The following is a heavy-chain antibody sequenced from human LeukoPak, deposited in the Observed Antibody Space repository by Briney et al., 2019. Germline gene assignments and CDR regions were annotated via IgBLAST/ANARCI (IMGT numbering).Heavy chain of an antibody. CDR1: GFTVSSNY. CDR2: LRADGSI. V-gene: IGHV3-53*01. Sequence: GGSLRLSCAASGFTVSSNYMSWVRQAAGKGLEWVSFLRADGSIYYADSVKGRFTISRDSSKNTLYLQMNSLRVEDTAVYYCARVVSDTSGWYHFDHWGQGTLVTVSS. J-gene: IGHJ4*02. D-gene: IGHD6-19*01. CDR3: ARVVSDTSGWYHFDH.